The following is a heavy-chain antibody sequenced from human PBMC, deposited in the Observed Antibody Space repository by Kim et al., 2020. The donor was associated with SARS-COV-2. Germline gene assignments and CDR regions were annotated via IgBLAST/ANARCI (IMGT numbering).Heavy chain of an antibody. D-gene: IGHD5-18*01. Sequence: SETLSLTCAVSGGSISSSNWWRWVRQPPGKGLAWIGEIYHSGSTNYNPSLKSRVTISVDKSKNQFSLKLSSVTAADTAMYYCARDLEYSYGFDYWGQGTLVTVSS. J-gene: IGHJ4*02. CDR3: ARDLEYSYGFDY. V-gene: IGHV4-4*02. CDR2: IYHSGST. CDR1: GGSISSSNW.